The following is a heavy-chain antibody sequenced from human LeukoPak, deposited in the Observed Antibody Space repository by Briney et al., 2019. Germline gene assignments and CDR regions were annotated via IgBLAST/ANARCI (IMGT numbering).Heavy chain of an antibody. CDR2: INPRGGST. J-gene: IGHJ6*02. CDR1: GHTFTSYY. Sequence: GASVKVSCKASGHTFTSYYMHWVRQAPGQGLEWMGIINPRGGSTSYAQKFQGRVTMTRDTSTSTVYMELSSLRSEDTAVYYCARVGCSSTSCYGVRYGMDVWGQGTTVTVSS. CDR3: ARVGCSSTSCYGVRYGMDV. D-gene: IGHD2-2*01. V-gene: IGHV1-46*01.